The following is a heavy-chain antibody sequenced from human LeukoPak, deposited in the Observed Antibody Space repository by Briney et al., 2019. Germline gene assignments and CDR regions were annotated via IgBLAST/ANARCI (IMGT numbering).Heavy chain of an antibody. CDR3: ARLGATGDTFDM. V-gene: IGHV3-21*01. CDR2: ITSTSDYI. D-gene: IGHD1-26*01. Sequence: SGGFLRLSCEASGFSFRIFSMNWVRRAPGKGLEWLSSITSTSDYIYYADSVRGRFTVSRDNARNTLFLEMSSLRAEDTAIYYCARLGATGDTFDMWGQGTWVTVSS. J-gene: IGHJ3*02. CDR1: GFSFRIFS.